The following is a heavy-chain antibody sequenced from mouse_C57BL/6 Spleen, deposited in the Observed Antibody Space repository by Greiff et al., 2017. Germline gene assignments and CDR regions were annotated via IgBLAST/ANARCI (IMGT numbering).Heavy chain of an antibody. V-gene: IGHV7-3*01. J-gene: IGHJ2*01. CDR3: ARVWLRRGFDY. Sequence: EVQLVESGGGLVQPGGSLSLSCAASGFTFTDYYMSWVRQPPGKALEWLGFIRNKANGYTTEYSASVKGRFTISRDNSQSILYLQMNALRAEDSATYYCARVWLRRGFDYWGQGTTLTVSS. D-gene: IGHD2-2*01. CDR1: GFTFTDYY. CDR2: IRNKANGYTT.